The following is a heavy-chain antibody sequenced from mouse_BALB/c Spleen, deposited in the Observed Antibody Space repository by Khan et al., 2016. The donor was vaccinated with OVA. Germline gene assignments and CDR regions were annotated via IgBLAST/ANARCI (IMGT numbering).Heavy chain of an antibody. J-gene: IGHJ3*01. CDR2: IWSAGST. CDR3: ARRGYEYGRGALFAY. Sequence: QVQLKQSGPGLVQPSQSLSITCTVSGFSLPNYSVHWVRQSPGKGLEWLGVIWSAGSTDYNEAFISRLTISKDNSRSQVFFKMNNLQPNDTAIYYCARRGYEYGRGALFAYWGQGTLVTVSA. V-gene: IGHV2-2*02. D-gene: IGHD2-4*01. CDR1: GFSLPNYS.